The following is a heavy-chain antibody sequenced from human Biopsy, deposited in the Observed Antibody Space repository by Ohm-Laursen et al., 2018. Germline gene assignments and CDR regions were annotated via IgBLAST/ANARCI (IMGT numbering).Heavy chain of an antibody. CDR2: IYNTETT. CDR3: ARLGSGDYFPTFFDF. Sequence: GTLSLTCIVSGGSISSSTTYYWAWLRQPPGKGLEWIGSIYNTETTYYNPSLKSRVTISVDTSKNQFSLKLSSVTAADTAVYYCARLGSGDYFPTFFDFWGQGALVTVSS. J-gene: IGHJ4*02. D-gene: IGHD5-12*01. CDR1: GGSISSSTTYY. V-gene: IGHV4-39*07.